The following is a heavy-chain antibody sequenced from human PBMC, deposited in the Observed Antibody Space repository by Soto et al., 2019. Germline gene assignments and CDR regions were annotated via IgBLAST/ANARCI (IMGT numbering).Heavy chain of an antibody. CDR3: EGVTGAGPGCYYNVFGY. J-gene: IGHJ4*02. V-gene: IGHV1-69*01. CDR2: IIPIFGTA. CDR1: GGTFSSYA. Sequence: QVQLVQSGAEVKKPGSSVKVSCKASGGTFSSYAISWVRQAPGQGLEWMGGIIPIFGTANYAQKFQGRVTITAHESTSTAYGERSSLRCEDTVVYYCEGVTGAGPGCYYNVFGYWGQGTLVTVSS. D-gene: IGHD3-10*01.